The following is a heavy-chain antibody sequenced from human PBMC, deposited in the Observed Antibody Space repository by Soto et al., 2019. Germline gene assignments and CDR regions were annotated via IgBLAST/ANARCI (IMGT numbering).Heavy chain of an antibody. CDR3: ARPRTVAATKGYDY. CDR1: GGTFSRYP. D-gene: IGHD4-4*01. J-gene: IGHJ4*02. CDR2: IIPIFGTI. V-gene: IGHV1-69*13. Sequence: SVKVSCKASGGTFSRYPIAWVRQAPGHGLEWMGQIIPIFGTISHAQNFQGRITITADESTSTAYMELSSLRSDDTAVYYCARPRTVAATKGYDYWGQGTLVTVSS.